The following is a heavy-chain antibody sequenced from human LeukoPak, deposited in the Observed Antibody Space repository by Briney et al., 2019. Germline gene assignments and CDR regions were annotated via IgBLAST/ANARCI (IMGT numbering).Heavy chain of an antibody. D-gene: IGHD2-21*02. J-gene: IGHJ4*02. Sequence: ASVKVSCKASGYTFTSYGISWVRQAPGQGLEWMGWISPYNGNTKYAQKLQGRVTMTRDTSTSTAYMELRSLRSDDTAVYYCARGHEAEYGGDLDYWGQGTLVTVSS. CDR3: ARGHEAEYGGDLDY. CDR1: GYTFTSYG. V-gene: IGHV1-18*01. CDR2: ISPYNGNT.